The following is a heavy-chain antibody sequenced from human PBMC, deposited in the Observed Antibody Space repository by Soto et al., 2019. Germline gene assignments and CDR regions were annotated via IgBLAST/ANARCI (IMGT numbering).Heavy chain of an antibody. CDR1: GGSISSGGYY. D-gene: IGHD3-3*01. V-gene: IGHV4-31*03. Sequence: SETLSLTCTVSGGSISSGGYYWSWIRQHPGKGLEWIGYIYYSGSTYYNPSLKSRVTISVDTSKNQFSLKLSSVTAADTAVYYCARGRTTYYDFWSGYQQSPRLGHWFDPWAREPWSPSPQ. CDR2: IYYSGST. J-gene: IGHJ5*02. CDR3: ARGRTTYYDFWSGYQQSPRLGHWFDP.